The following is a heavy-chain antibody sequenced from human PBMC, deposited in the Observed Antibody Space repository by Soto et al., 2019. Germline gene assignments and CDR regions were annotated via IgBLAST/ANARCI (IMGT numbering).Heavy chain of an antibody. V-gene: IGHV4-59*08. Sequence: TSETLSLTCTVSGGSISSYYWSWIRQPPGKGLEWIGYFYYSGSTNYNPSLKCRVTISVDTSKNQFSLKLSFVTAADTAVYYCARRYSSSFDYWGQGTLVTVSS. J-gene: IGHJ4*02. CDR1: GGSISSYY. CDR3: ARRYSSSFDY. CDR2: FYYSGST. D-gene: IGHD6-13*01.